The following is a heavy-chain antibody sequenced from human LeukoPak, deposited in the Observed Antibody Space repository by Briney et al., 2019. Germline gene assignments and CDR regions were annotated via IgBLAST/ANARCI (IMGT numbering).Heavy chain of an antibody. CDR3: ARLESLGHIVGATKADY. Sequence: SETLSLTCAVYGGSFSGYYWSWIRQPPGKGLEWIGEINHSGSTNYNPSLKGRVTISVDTSKNQFSLKLSSVTAADTAVYYCARLESLGHIVGATKADYWGQGTLVTVSS. CDR1: GGSFSGYY. D-gene: IGHD1-26*01. CDR2: INHSGST. J-gene: IGHJ4*02. V-gene: IGHV4-34*01.